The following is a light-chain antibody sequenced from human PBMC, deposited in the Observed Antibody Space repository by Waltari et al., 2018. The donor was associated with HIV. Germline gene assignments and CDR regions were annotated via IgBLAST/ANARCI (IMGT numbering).Light chain of an antibody. CDR1: QSISTY. V-gene: IGKV1-39*01. CDR2: SAF. CDR3: QQSYSTPRT. Sequence: DIQMTQSPSSLSASVGDRVTITCRASQSISTYLNWYQQKPGKAPKILVYSAFNLQSGVPSRFSGSGSGTDFPLTISTLQPEDFATYYCQQSYSTPRTFGQGTKVEIK. J-gene: IGKJ1*01.